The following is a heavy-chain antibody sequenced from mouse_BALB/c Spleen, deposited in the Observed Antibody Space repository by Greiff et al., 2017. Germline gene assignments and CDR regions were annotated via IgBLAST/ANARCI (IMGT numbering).Heavy chain of an antibody. CDR1: GYSFTSYW. V-gene: IGHV1-5*01. Sequence: VQLQQSGTVLARPGASVKMSCKASGYSFTSYWMHWVKQRPGQGLEWIGAIYPGNSDTSYNQKFKGKAKLTAVTSASTAYMELSSLTNEDSAVYYCTRGGALYYGNYRYYFDYWGQGTTLTVSS. CDR2: IYPGNSDT. J-gene: IGHJ2*01. CDR3: TRGGALYYGNYRYYFDY. D-gene: IGHD2-1*01.